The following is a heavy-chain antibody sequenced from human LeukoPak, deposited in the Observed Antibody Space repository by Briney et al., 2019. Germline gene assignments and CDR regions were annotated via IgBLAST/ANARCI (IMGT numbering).Heavy chain of an antibody. D-gene: IGHD5-18*01. CDR2: INSDGSTT. Sequence: PGGSLRLSCAASGFTFSTYWMHWVRQAPAKGLVWVSRINSDGSTTNYADSVKGRFTISRDNAKNTLYLQMNSLRAEDTAVYCCARGYIYGYDQWGQGTLVTVSS. CDR3: ARGYIYGYDQ. J-gene: IGHJ1*01. V-gene: IGHV3-74*01. CDR1: GFTFSTYW.